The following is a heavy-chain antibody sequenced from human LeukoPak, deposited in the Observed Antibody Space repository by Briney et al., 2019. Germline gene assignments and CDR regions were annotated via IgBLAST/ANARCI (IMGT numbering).Heavy chain of an antibody. V-gene: IGHV3-7*01. D-gene: IGHD3-10*01. CDR3: ARVMVRGATFDY. CDR1: GFTFSGYW. J-gene: IGHJ4*02. Sequence: GGSLRLSCAASGFTFSGYWMSWVRQAPGKGLEWVANIKQDGSEKYYVDSVKGRFTISRDNAKNSLYLQMNSLRAEGTAVYYCARVMVRGATFDYWGQGTLVTVSS. CDR2: IKQDGSEK.